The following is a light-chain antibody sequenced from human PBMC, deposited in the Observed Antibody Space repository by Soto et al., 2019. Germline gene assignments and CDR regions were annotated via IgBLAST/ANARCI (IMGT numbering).Light chain of an antibody. Sequence: DIQMTQSPSTLSASVGDRVTITCRASQSFTRWLAWYQQKPGKAPKILIYDASNLEIGAPSRFSGSGSGTEFTLTISSLQPDDFATYYCQKYNSYLWTCGQGTKVDIK. CDR2: DAS. V-gene: IGKV1-5*01. CDR3: QKYNSYLWT. J-gene: IGKJ1*01. CDR1: QSFTRW.